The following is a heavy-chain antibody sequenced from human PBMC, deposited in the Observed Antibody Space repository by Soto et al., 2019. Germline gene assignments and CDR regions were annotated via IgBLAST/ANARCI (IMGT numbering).Heavy chain of an antibody. J-gene: IGHJ6*03. CDR3: ARAGIGYCTTANCLYYFYYLDV. D-gene: IGHD2-8*01. CDR1: GFIFNSYW. Sequence: GGSLRLSCAASGFIFNSYWMTWVRQAPGKGLEWVANIKQDGTEQYYVDSVKGRFTISRDNGKNSLFLQMNGLRAEDTAVYYCARAGIGYCTTANCLYYFYYLDVWGKGTTVTVSS. V-gene: IGHV3-7*01. CDR2: IKQDGTEQ.